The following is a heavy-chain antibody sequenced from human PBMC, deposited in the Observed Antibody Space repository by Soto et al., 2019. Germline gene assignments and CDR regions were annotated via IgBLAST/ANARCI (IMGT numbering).Heavy chain of an antibody. D-gene: IGHD3-16*02. J-gene: IGHJ5*02. V-gene: IGHV2-5*02. CDR2: IYWDDDK. CDR3: AHRVFPTYDYGWGSYRYEDNWFDP. Sequence: QITLKESGPTLVKPTQTLTLTCTFSGFSLSTSGVGVGWIRQPPGKALEWLALIYWDDDKRYSPSLKSRLTSTKDTSKNQVVLTMTNMDPVDTATYYFAHRVFPTYDYGWGSYRYEDNWFDPWGQGTLVTVSS. CDR1: GFSLSTSGVG.